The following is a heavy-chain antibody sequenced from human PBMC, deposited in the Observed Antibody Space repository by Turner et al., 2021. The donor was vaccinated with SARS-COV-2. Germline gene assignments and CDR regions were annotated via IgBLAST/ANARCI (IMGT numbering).Heavy chain of an antibody. CDR3: AKADRVMIVVVITLFDY. V-gene: IGHV3-23*01. D-gene: IGHD3-22*01. J-gene: IGHJ4*02. CDR1: GFPFSIYA. Sequence: EEQRFESGGGVVQPGGSLRLSGAASGFPFSIYAMSWVLPAPGEGLEWVSAIRGSGGTTYHADSMKGRFTISRDNSKNTLFLQMNSLRAEDTAVYYCAKADRVMIVVVITLFDYWGQGTLVTVSS. CDR2: IRGSGGTT.